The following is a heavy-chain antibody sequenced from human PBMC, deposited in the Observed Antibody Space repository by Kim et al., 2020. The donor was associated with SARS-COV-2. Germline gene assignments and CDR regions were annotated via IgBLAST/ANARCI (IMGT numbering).Heavy chain of an antibody. CDR3: ARVSIAGRHRYFDF. J-gene: IGHJ4*02. Sequence: SETLSLTCAVYGGSLSGFYWTWIRQPPGKGLEWIGEINRSGSTNYNPSLKSRVAMSLHTSQSHFSLNLTSVTAADTAVYFCARVSIAGRHRYFDFWGQGT. D-gene: IGHD6-6*01. CDR1: GGSLSGFY. CDR2: INRSGST. V-gene: IGHV4-34*01.